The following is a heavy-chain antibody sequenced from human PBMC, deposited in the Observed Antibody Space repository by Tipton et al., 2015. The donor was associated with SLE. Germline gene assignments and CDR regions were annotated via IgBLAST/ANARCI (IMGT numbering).Heavy chain of an antibody. V-gene: IGHV4-39*07. CDR2: INHSGST. D-gene: IGHD3-22*01. CDR3: ASGDYYDSSGYY. Sequence: TLSLTCTVSGGSISSSSYYWSWIRQPPGKGLEWIGEINHSGSTNYNPSLKSRVTISVDTSKNQFSLKLSSVTAADTAVYYCASGDYYDSSGYYWGQGTLVTVSS. J-gene: IGHJ4*02. CDR1: GGSISSSSYY.